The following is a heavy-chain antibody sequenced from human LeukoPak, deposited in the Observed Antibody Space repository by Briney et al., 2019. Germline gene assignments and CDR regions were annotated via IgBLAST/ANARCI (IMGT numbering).Heavy chain of an antibody. V-gene: IGHV4-39*07. CDR1: GGSISSSSYY. D-gene: IGHD5-18*01. CDR3: ARDLQARYSDGSNYFDF. CDR2: IYYSGST. J-gene: IGHJ4*02. Sequence: SETLSLTCTVSGGSISSSSYYWGWIRQPPGKGLEWIGSIYYSGSTYYNPSLKSRVTISVDTSKNQFSLKLSSVTAADTAVYYCARDLQARYSDGSNYFDFWGQGTLVTVSS.